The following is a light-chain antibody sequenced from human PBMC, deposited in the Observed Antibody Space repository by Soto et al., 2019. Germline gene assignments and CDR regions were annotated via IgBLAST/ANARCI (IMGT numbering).Light chain of an antibody. CDR3: QHYNKAPWT. Sequence: IQMTQSPSSLSASVGDRVTITCRANQDIYTFLAWYQQRPGKAPELLIYDASTLQAGVPSRFSGDGFGTHFTLTISSLQPEDVATYYCQHYNKAPWTFGQGTKV. V-gene: IGKV1-27*01. J-gene: IGKJ1*01. CDR1: QDIYTF. CDR2: DAS.